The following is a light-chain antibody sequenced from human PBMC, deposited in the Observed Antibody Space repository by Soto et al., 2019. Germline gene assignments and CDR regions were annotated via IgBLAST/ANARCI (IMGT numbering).Light chain of an antibody. Sequence: QPALAQPASVSDSPGQSITISCTGTSSDVGGSNFVSWYQQHPGKPPKLLIYHVANRPSGVSNRFSCSKSGSTASLIISRRQTEDEADYYCVSYTSSTYYVFGKGNRVIVL. V-gene: IGLV2-14*03. J-gene: IGLJ1*01. CDR2: HVA. CDR3: VSYTSSTYYV. CDR1: SSDVGGSNF.